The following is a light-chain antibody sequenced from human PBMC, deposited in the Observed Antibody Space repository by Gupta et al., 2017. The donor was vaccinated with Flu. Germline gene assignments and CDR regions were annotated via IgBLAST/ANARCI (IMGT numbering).Light chain of an antibody. V-gene: IGLV1-47*01. J-gene: IGLJ3*02. Sequence: VVSSLSGRTPKIGGNYVSWSQQRPGGAPNLLIFRTDQGPSGGTDRFSASKSGTSAALAISGLRSEDEADYYCGAWDASLSGRWVFGGGTKLTVL. CDR1: TPKIGGNY. CDR3: GAWDASLSGRWV. CDR2: RTD.